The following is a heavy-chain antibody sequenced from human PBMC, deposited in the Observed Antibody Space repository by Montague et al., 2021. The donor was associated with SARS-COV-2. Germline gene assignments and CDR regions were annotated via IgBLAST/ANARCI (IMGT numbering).Heavy chain of an antibody. Sequence: SETLSLTCAVSGVAVISRSSGACTSELQSQALLVFREMHHTGSTKYKPSLKSRVSMSVDKSWNQFSLRLTSVTAADTAIYYCARKGSGKSDLAYWGQGTLVTVSS. V-gene: IGHV4-4*02. CDR3: ARKGSGKSDLAY. CDR1: GVAVISRSS. J-gene: IGHJ4*02. D-gene: IGHD1-26*01. CDR2: MHHTGST.